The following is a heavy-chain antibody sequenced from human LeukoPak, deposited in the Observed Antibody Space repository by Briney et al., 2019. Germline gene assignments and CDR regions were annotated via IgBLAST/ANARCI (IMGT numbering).Heavy chain of an antibody. D-gene: IGHD3-16*01. Sequence: PGGSLRLSCAASGFTFSSYAMSWVRQAPGKGLEWVSAISGSGGSTYYADSVKGRFTISRDNSKNTLYLQMNNLRAEDTAVYYCAKDRNMITFGGGWGQGTLVTVSS. CDR2: ISGSGGST. CDR3: AKDRNMITFGGG. J-gene: IGHJ4*02. CDR1: GFTFSSYA. V-gene: IGHV3-23*01.